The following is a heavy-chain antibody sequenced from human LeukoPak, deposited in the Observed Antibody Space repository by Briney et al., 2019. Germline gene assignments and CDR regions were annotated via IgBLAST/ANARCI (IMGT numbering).Heavy chain of an antibody. CDR1: GGSISSGGYY. J-gene: IGHJ4*02. Sequence: SQTLSLTCTVSGGSISSGGYYWSWIRQHPGKGLEWIGYIYYSGSTYYNPSPKSRVTISVDTSKNQFSLKLSSVTAADTAVYYCARFPSRDGYRDLDYWGQGTLVTVSS. CDR2: IYYSGST. V-gene: IGHV4-31*03. D-gene: IGHD3-22*01. CDR3: ARFPSRDGYRDLDY.